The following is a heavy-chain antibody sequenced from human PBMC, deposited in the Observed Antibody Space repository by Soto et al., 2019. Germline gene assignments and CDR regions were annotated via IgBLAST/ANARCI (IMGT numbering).Heavy chain of an antibody. J-gene: IGHJ5*02. CDR1: CGSISNIGYY. V-gene: IGHV4-39*01. CDR2: IYYSGST. CDR3: ARHGTTGTTGIAFWFDP. D-gene: IGHD1-1*01. Sequence: SETLSLPCTVFCGSISNIGYYCSCIRQPPGKGLEWIGSIYYSGSTYYNPSLESRVTISVDTSKNQFSLKLSSVTAADTAVYYCARHGTTGTTGIAFWFDPWGQGTLVTVSS.